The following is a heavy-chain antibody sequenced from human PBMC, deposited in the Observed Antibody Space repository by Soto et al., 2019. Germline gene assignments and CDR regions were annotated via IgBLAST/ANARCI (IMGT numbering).Heavy chain of an antibody. CDR3: ARANGSPWFDP. V-gene: IGHV4-59*01. Sequence: SETLSLTCTVSGGSISSYYWSWIRQPPGKGLEWIGYIYYSGSTNYNPSLKSRVTISVDTSKNQFSLKLSSVTAADTAVYDGARANGSPWFDPWGKGTLVTVSS. CDR2: IYYSGST. J-gene: IGHJ5*02. CDR1: GGSISSYY.